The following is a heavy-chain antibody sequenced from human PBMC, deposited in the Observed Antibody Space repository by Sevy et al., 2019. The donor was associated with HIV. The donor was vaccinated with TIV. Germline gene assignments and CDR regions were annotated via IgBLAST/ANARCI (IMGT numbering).Heavy chain of an antibody. V-gene: IGHV1-18*01. D-gene: IGHD3-10*01. CDR1: GYSFLTSG. CDR2: ISASTGNT. J-gene: IGHJ4*02. CDR3: ARDAPYFHCSGSPVPLFDY. Sequence: ASVKVSCKTSGYSFLTSGISWIRQAPGQGLEWIGWISASTGNTHFVQDIAGRTSMTTDTSTTTAYMELRSLRPDDTAVYFCARDAPYFHCSGSPVPLFDYWGQGTLVTVSS.